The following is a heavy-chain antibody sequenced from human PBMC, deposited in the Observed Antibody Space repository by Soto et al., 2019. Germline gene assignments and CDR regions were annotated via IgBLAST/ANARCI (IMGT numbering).Heavy chain of an antibody. D-gene: IGHD6-6*01. Sequence: SVKVSCKASGGTFSSYTISWVRQAPGQGLEWMGRIIPILGIANYAQKFQGRVTITADKSTSTAYMELSSLRSEDTAVYYCARGCSQLGCMRKYYLHVCGKATTVTVSS. J-gene: IGHJ6*03. CDR1: GGTFSSYT. V-gene: IGHV1-69*02. CDR3: ARGCSQLGCMRKYYLHV. CDR2: IIPILGIA.